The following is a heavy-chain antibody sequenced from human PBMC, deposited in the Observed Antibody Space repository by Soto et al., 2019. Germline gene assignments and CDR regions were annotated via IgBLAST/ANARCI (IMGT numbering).Heavy chain of an antibody. V-gene: IGHV3-23*01. Sequence: EVQLLESGGGLVQPGGSLRLSCAASGFTFSTYVMSWVRQAPGKGLEWVAGIDDSGVSTYYADSVKGRLTISRDNSKNTLYLQMGSLRAEDTAVYYCVKGQSSSWSQTGGMDVWGQGTTVTVSS. CDR3: VKGQSSSWSQTGGMDV. J-gene: IGHJ6*02. CDR1: GFTFSTYV. D-gene: IGHD6-6*01. CDR2: IDDSGVST.